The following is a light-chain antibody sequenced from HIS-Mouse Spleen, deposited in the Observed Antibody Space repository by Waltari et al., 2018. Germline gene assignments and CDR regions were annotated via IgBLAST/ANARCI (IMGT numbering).Light chain of an antibody. CDR3: QQSYSTSPQSLYT. CDR2: AAT. CDR1: QSISSY. Sequence: DIQMIQSPSSLSASVGDRVTITCRASQSISSYLNWYQQKPGKAPKLLIYAATSLKSGVPSRFSGSGSGTDFTLTISSLQPEDFATYYCQQSYSTSPQSLYTFGQGTKLEIK. V-gene: IGKV1-39*01. J-gene: IGKJ2*01.